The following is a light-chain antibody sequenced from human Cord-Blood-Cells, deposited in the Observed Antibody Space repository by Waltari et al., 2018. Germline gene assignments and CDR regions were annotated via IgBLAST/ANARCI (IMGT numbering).Light chain of an antibody. V-gene: IGKV1-39*01. CDR3: QQSYSTQWT. CDR1: QSISSY. Sequence: DIQMTQSPSSLSASVGDRVTITCRASQSISSYLNWYQQKPGKAHKLLIYAASILQSGVPSRFSGSGSGTDFNLTISSLQPGDVATYYFQQSYSTQWTFGQGTKVEIK. CDR2: AAS. J-gene: IGKJ1*01.